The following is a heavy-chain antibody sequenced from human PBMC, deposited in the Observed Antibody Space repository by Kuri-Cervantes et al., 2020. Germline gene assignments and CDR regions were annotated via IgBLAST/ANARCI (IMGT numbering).Heavy chain of an antibody. CDR3: ARDRASSGWYNYYYYGMDV. D-gene: IGHD6-19*01. V-gene: IGHV3-7*03. CDR1: GFTFRNFW. CDR2: IKQDGSET. J-gene: IGHJ6*02. Sequence: LSLTCAASGFTFRNFWMSWVRQAPGKGLEWVANIKQDGSETYYVDSVKGRFTISRDNSKNTLYLQMNSLRAEDTAVYYCARDRASSGWYNYYYYGMDVWGQGTTVTVSS.